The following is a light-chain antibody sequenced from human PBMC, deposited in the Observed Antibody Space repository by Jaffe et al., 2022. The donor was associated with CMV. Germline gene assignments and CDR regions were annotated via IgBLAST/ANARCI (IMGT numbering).Light chain of an antibody. V-gene: IGKV1-5*03. J-gene: IGKJ3*01. CDR1: QSISDW. Sequence: DIQMTQSPSTLSASVGDRVTISCRASQSISDWLAWYQQKPGKAPKLLIYKASSLESGVPSRFSGSGSGTEFTLTISCLQPDDFATYYCQQYNSYIFTFGPGTKVDMK. CDR2: KAS. CDR3: QQYNSYIFT.